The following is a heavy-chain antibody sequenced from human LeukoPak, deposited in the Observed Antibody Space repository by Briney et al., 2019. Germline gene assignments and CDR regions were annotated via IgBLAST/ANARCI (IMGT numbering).Heavy chain of an antibody. CDR3: ARVNWVVDD. V-gene: IGHV4-38-2*02. J-gene: IGHJ4*02. CDR1: SYSISSGYH. D-gene: IGHD1-1*01. Sequence: KPSETLSLTCTVSSYSISSGYHWGWIRQPPGKGLEWIGNIYRSGITYYNPSLKSRVTMSVDTSKHQFSLKLSSVTAADTAIYYCARVNWVVDDWGQGTLVTVSS. CDR2: IYRSGIT.